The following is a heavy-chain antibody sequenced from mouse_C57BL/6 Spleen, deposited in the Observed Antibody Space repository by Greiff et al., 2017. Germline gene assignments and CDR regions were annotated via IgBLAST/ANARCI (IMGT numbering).Heavy chain of an antibody. J-gene: IGHJ4*01. D-gene: IGHD2-4*01. Sequence: EVQVVESGGGLVKPGGSLKLSCAASGFTFSDYGMHWVRQAPEKGLEWVAYISSGSSTIYYADTVKGRFTISRDNAKNTLFLQMTSLRSEDTAIYYCARRYDYEYYAMDYWGQGTSVTVSS. V-gene: IGHV5-17*01. CDR2: ISSGSSTI. CDR3: ARRYDYEYYAMDY. CDR1: GFTFSDYG.